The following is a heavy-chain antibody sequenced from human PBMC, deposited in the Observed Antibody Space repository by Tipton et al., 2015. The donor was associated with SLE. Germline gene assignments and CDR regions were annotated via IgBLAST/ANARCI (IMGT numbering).Heavy chain of an antibody. D-gene: IGHD2-2*01. CDR1: GGSMSSDY. CDR2: VYYSGST. Sequence: TLSLTCTVSGGSMSSDYWSWIRQSPGKGLEWIAYVYYSGSTNDYNPSLKSRVTISADSSKNQFSLRVNSVTAADTAVYYCARQPGATAAFDILGRGTMVTVSS. V-gene: IGHV4-59*01. J-gene: IGHJ3*02. CDR3: ARQPGATAAFDI.